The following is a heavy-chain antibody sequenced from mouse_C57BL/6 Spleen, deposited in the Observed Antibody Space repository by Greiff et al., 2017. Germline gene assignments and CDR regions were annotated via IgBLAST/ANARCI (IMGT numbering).Heavy chain of an antibody. CDR3: ARHEEGYGYDGWYFDV. CDR1: GYTFTEYT. V-gene: IGHV1-62-2*01. CDR2: FYPGSGSI. J-gene: IGHJ1*03. Sequence: VQVVESGAELVKPGASVKLSCKASGYTFTEYTIHWVKQRSGQGLEWIGWFYPGSGSIKYNEKFKDKATLTADKSSSTVYMELSRLTSEDSAVYFCARHEEGYGYDGWYFDVWGTGTTVTVSS. D-gene: IGHD2-2*01.